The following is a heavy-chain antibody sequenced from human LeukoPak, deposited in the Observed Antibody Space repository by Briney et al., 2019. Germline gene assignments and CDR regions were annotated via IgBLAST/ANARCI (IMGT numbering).Heavy chain of an antibody. CDR3: ARDSKSLKSLDY. CDR1: GFTLSSYG. CDR2: ISGSGGGT. J-gene: IGHJ4*02. Sequence: PGGSLRLSCAASGFTLSSYGLNWVRQAPGKGLEWVSGISGSGGGTYNGDSVKGRFTISRDNSKNTLYLQMNSLRAEDTAIYYCARDSKSLKSLDYWAQGTLVTVSS. V-gene: IGHV3-23*01. D-gene: IGHD2/OR15-2a*01.